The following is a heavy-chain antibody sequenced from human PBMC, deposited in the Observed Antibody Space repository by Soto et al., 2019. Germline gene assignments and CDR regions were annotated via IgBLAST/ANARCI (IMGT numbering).Heavy chain of an antibody. J-gene: IGHJ5*02. CDR1: GGSINSGDSY. Sequence: QVQLQESGPGLVKPSQTLSLTCTVSGGSINSGDSYWSWIRQPPGKSLEWIGYISYSGSTYYNPSLKSRVTISVDTSKNQFSLKLRSVTAADTAVYYCARGDYGDYGWFDPWGQGTLVTVSS. D-gene: IGHD4-17*01. CDR3: ARGDYGDYGWFDP. V-gene: IGHV4-30-4*01. CDR2: ISYSGST.